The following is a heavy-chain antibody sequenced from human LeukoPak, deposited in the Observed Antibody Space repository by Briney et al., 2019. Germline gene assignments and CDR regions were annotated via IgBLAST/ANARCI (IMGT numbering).Heavy chain of an antibody. J-gene: IGHJ6*02. CDR1: GGTFSSYA. Sequence: ASVKVSCKASGGTFSSYAISWVRQAPGRGLEWMGGIIPIFGTANYAQKFQGRVTITADESTSTAYMELSSLRSEDTAVYYCARDSPTVAAFHYGMDVWGQGTTVTVSS. V-gene: IGHV1-69*13. CDR2: IIPIFGTA. CDR3: ARDSPTVAAFHYGMDV. D-gene: IGHD4-23*01.